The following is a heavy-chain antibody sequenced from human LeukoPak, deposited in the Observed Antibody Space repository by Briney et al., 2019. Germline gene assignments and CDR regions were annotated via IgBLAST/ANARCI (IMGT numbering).Heavy chain of an antibody. D-gene: IGHD1-26*01. CDR2: IYYTGSA. J-gene: IGHJ1*01. V-gene: IGHV4-39*01. CDR3: ARHETTGTYYY. Sequence: SETLSLTCTVSGGSINSGSYYWGWVRQPPGKGLEWIGSIYYTGSAYYNPSLKSRVTISVDTSKNQFSLKLTSVTAADTAVYYCARHETTGTYYYWGQGTLVTVSS. CDR1: GGSINSGSYY.